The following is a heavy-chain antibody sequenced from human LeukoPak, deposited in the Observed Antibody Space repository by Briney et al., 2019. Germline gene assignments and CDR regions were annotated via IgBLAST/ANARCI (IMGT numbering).Heavy chain of an antibody. CDR2: ISYDGSNK. CDR1: GFTFRSYA. J-gene: IGHJ5*02. V-gene: IGHV3-30*01. CDR3: ARDGQGWFDP. Sequence: GGSLRLSCAASGFTFRSYAMHWVRQAPGKGLEWVAVISYDGSNKYYADSVKGRFTISRDNSKNTLYLQMNSLRAEDTAVYYCARDGQGWFDPWGQGTLVTVSS.